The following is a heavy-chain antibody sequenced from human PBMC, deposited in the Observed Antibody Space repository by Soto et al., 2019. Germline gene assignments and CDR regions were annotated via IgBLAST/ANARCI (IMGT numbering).Heavy chain of an antibody. CDR1: ATSISRSDYY. J-gene: IGHJ4*02. CDR2: INHSGST. Sequence: SETLSLTCTVSATSISRSDYYWGWLRQTPGKGLEWIGEINHSGSTNYNPSLKSRVTISVDTSKNQFSLKLTSVTAADTAVYYCARDKITGLFDYWGQGTLVTVSS. D-gene: IGHD2-8*02. V-gene: IGHV4-39*07. CDR3: ARDKITGLFDY.